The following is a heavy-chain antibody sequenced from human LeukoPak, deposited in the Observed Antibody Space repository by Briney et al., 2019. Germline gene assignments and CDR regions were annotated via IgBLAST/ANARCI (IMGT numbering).Heavy chain of an antibody. D-gene: IGHD7-27*01. V-gene: IGHV4-31*03. J-gene: IGHJ4*02. Sequence: SETLSLTGTVSGGSISSGGYYWSWIRQHPGKGLEWIGYIYYSGSTYYNPSLKSRVTISVDTSKNQFSLKLSSVTAADTAVYYCARFNWGSITYWGQGTLVTVSS. CDR1: GGSISSGGYY. CDR2: IYYSGST. CDR3: ARFNWGSITY.